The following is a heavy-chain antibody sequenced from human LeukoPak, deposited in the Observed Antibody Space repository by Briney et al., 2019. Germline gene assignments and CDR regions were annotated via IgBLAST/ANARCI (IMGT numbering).Heavy chain of an antibody. CDR3: ARTARSHSSGWYRTGYYFDY. V-gene: IGHV1-46*01. CDR1: GYTFTSYY. Sequence: ASVKVSCKASGYTFTSYYMHWVRQAPGQGREWMGIINPSGGSTSYAQKCQGRVTMPRATSTSTVYMELSSLRSAETAVYYCARTARSHSSGWYRTGYYFDYWGQGTLVTVSS. CDR2: INPSGGST. J-gene: IGHJ4*02. D-gene: IGHD6-19*01.